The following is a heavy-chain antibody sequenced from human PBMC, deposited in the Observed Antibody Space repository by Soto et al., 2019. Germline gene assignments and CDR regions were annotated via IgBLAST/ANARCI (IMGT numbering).Heavy chain of an antibody. J-gene: IGHJ5*02. V-gene: IGHV3-21*01. CDR1: GFTFSSYS. CDR3: ARDLFADIVVVVAGIKWFDP. Sequence: CGSLRLSCAASGFTFSSYSMNWVRQAPGKGLEWVSSISSSSSYIYYADSVKGRFTISRDNAKNSLYLQMNSLRAEDTAVYYCARDLFADIVVVVAGIKWFDPWGQGTMVTVSA. CDR2: ISSSSSYI. D-gene: IGHD2-15*01.